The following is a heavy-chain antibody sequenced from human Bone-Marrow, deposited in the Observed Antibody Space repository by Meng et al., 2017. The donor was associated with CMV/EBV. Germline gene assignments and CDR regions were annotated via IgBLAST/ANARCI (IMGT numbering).Heavy chain of an antibody. Sequence: SETLSLTCTVSGGSISSSSYYWGWIRQPPGKGLEWIGSIYYSGSTYYNPSLKSRVTISVDTSKNQFSLKLSSVTAADTAVYYCARHLVTIFGVVIPLHYYYGMDVWGRGTTVTVSS. CDR1: GGSISSSSYY. J-gene: IGHJ6*02. D-gene: IGHD3-3*01. CDR3: ARHLVTIFGVVIPLHYYYGMDV. V-gene: IGHV4-39*01. CDR2: IYYSGST.